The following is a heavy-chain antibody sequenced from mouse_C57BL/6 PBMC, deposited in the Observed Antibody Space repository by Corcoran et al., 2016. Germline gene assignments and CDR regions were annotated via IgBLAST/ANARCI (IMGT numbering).Heavy chain of an antibody. Sequence: EVQLQQSGPELVKPGASVKISCKASGYTFTDYYMHWVKQSHGKSLEWMGDINPNNGGTSYNQKFKGKATLTVDKSSSTAYMELRCLTSEDSAVYYCASGPFYDGYYFDYWGQGTTLTVSS. CDR3: ASGPFYDGYYFDY. V-gene: IGHV1-26*01. CDR2: INPNNGGT. J-gene: IGHJ2*01. D-gene: IGHD2-3*01. CDR1: GYTFTDYY.